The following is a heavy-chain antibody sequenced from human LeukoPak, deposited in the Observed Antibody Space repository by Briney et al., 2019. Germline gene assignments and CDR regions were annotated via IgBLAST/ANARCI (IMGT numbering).Heavy chain of an antibody. D-gene: IGHD2-15*01. Sequence: SVKVSCQASGGTFNNYAISWVRQAPGQGLEWMGGIIPIFGTANYAQKFQGRVTITADESTSTAYMELSSLRSEDTAVYYCAVGGYCSGGSCYWFDPWGQGTLVTVSS. J-gene: IGHJ5*02. CDR3: AVGGYCSGGSCYWFDP. CDR1: GGTFNNYA. V-gene: IGHV1-69*13. CDR2: IIPIFGTA.